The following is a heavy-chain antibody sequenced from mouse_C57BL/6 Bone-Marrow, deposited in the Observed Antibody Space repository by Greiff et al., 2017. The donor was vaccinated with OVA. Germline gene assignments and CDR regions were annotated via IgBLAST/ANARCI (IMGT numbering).Heavy chain of an antibody. V-gene: IGHV1-50*01. D-gene: IGHD1-1*01. CDR3: ARGLYYYGSSYH. J-gene: IGHJ2*01. CDR1: GYTFTSYW. CDR2: IDPSDSYT. Sequence: QVQLQQPGAELVKPGASVKLSCKASGYTFTSYWMQWVKQRPGLGLEWIGEIDPSDSYTNYNQKFKGKATLTVDTSSSTAYMQLSSLTSEDSAVYYCARGLYYYGSSYHWGQGTTLTVSS.